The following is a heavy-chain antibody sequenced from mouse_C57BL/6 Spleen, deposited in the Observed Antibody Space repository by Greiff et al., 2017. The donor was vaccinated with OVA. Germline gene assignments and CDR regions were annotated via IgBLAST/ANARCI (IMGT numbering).Heavy chain of an antibody. CDR2: IYPGDGDT. Sequence: VKLQESGPELVKPGASVKISCKASGYAFSSSWMNWVKQRPGKGLEWIGRIYPGDGDTNYNGKFKGKATLTADTSSSTAYMQLSSLTSEDSAVYFCARSYYGSSYDAMDYWGQGTSVTVSS. V-gene: IGHV1-82*01. D-gene: IGHD1-1*01. CDR3: ARSYYGSSYDAMDY. CDR1: GYAFSSSW. J-gene: IGHJ4*01.